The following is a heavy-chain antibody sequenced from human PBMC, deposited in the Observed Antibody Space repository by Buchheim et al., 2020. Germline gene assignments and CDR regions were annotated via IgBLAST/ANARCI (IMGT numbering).Heavy chain of an antibody. Sequence: EVQLLESGGGLVQPGGSLRLSCAASGFTFSSYAMSWVRQAPGKGLEWVSGISGSGGTTYYADSVKGRFTISRDNAKNTLYLQMNSLRAEDTAVYYCVRGRGQLDYYYYYMDVWGKGTT. V-gene: IGHV3-23*01. CDR1: GFTFSSYA. CDR3: VRGRGQLDYYYYYMDV. CDR2: ISGSGGTT. J-gene: IGHJ6*03. D-gene: IGHD6-6*01.